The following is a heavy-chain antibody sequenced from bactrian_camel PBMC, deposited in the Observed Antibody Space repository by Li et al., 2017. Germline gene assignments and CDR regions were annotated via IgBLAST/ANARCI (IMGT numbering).Heavy chain of an antibody. J-gene: IGHJ4*01. CDR2: ITSDSTTT. Sequence: VQLVESGGGSVQAGGSLRLSCAVSSSTALSDLCLAWFRQAPGKGLEWVSTITSDSTTTIYGDSVKGRFTISRDNAENTVYLQLNSLKTEDTAMYYCTKDYVEGLGIDYWGQGTQVT. V-gene: IGHV3S40*01. CDR3: TKDYVEGLGIDY. CDR1: SSTALSDLC. D-gene: IGHD1*01.